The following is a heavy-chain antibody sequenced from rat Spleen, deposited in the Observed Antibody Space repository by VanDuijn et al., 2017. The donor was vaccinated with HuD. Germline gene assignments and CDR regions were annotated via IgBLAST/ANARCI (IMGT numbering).Heavy chain of an antibody. Sequence: EVQLAESGGGLVQPGRSMKLSCTALGFTFSNYYMAWVRQAPTKGLEWVASISYDGLVPYYRDSVKGRCTISRDNSESTLYLHMDSLRSEDTATYYCARPNYPGFNYFAYWGQGVMVTVSS. V-gene: IGHV5-25*01. CDR2: ISYDGLVP. CDR3: ARPNYPGFNYFAY. CDR1: GFTFSNYY. J-gene: IGHJ2*01. D-gene: IGHD1-4*01.